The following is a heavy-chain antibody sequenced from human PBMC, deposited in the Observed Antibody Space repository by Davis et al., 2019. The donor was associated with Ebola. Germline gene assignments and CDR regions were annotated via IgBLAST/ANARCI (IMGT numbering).Heavy chain of an antibody. CDR1: GGTFSSYA. D-gene: IGHD3-22*01. CDR3: ASPDSSAYQTDDY. Sequence: AASVKVSCKASGGTFSSYAISWVRQAPGQGLEWMGGIIPIFGTANYAQKFQGRVTITADESTSTAYMELSSLRSEDTAVYYCASPDSSAYQTDDYWGQGTLVTVSS. CDR2: IIPIFGTA. J-gene: IGHJ4*02. V-gene: IGHV1-69*13.